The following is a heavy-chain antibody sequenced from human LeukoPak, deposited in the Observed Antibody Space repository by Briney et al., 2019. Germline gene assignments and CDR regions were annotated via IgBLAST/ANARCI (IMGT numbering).Heavy chain of an antibody. CDR1: GGSISSSNW. D-gene: IGHD3-9*01. CDR3: ARRRKTSLTGYHIEVHYYGMDV. J-gene: IGHJ6*02. Sequence: PSETLSLTCAVSGGSISSSNWWSWVRQPPGKGLEWIGEIYHSGSTNYNPSLKSRDTISVDKSKNQFSLKLSSVTAADTAVYYCARRRKTSLTGYHIEVHYYGMDVWGQGTTVTVSS. CDR2: IYHSGST. V-gene: IGHV4-4*02.